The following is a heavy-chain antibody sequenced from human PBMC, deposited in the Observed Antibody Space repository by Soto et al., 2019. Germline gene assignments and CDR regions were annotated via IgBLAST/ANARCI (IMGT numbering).Heavy chain of an antibody. Sequence: GGSLRLSCAASGFTFSSYWITWFRQAPGTGLEWVADMNQDGGEKYYVDSAKGRITIARDNSKNTLYLQMNSLRAEDTAVYYCARDPAFIYGMDVWGQGTTVTVSS. J-gene: IGHJ6*02. CDR2: MNQDGGEK. CDR1: GFTFSSYW. D-gene: IGHD3-3*02. V-gene: IGHV3-7*01. CDR3: ARDPAFIYGMDV.